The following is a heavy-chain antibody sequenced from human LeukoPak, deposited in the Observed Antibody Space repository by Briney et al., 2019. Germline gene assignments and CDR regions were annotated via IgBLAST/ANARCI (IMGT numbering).Heavy chain of an antibody. V-gene: IGHV3-9*03. CDR2: VTWNSDRV. CDR1: GSNFDAYA. CDR3: ARSPDFWSGLDF. D-gene: IGHD3-3*01. Sequence: PGGSLRLSCAASGSNFDAYAMHWVRQAPGKGLEWVSGVTWNSDRVAYADSVKGRFTISRDNANNSLFLQMTSLRPEDMAFYYCARSPDFWSGLDFWGQGTLVTVSS. J-gene: IGHJ4*02.